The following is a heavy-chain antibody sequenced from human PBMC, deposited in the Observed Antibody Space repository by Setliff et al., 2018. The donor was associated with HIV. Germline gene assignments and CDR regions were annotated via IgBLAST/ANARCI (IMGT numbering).Heavy chain of an antibody. Sequence: GGSLRLSCAASGFTFSSYWMSWVRQAPGKGLEWVAQISSSGFPIYYADSVRGRFTASRDNGKNSLFLQMNSLRAEDTAVYYCVRGTLDFWGQGNLVTVSS. CDR2: ISSSGFPI. J-gene: IGHJ4*02. V-gene: IGHV3-48*01. CDR1: GFTFSSYW. CDR3: VRGTLDF.